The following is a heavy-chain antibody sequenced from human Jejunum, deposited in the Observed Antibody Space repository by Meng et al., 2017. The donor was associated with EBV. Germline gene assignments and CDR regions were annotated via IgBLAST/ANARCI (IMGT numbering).Heavy chain of an antibody. D-gene: IGHD6-13*01. CDR2: INPNSGAA. J-gene: IGHJ4*02. CDR1: GYIFTAFY. Sequence: QVQLVQSVAEVKRPGVSVKVSCKTSGYIFTAFYINWVRQAPGQGLEWMGRINPNSGAANYAQTFQGRVTMTRDTSISTSYMELTRLTSDDTAVYYCARGGVDSWSDFWGQGALVTVS. CDR3: ARGGVDSWSDF. V-gene: IGHV1-2*06.